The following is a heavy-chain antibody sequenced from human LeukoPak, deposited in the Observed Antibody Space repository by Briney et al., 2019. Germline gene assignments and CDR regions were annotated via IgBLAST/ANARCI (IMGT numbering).Heavy chain of an antibody. D-gene: IGHD1-26*01. CDR1: GFTFSSYG. CDR3: ARGRSGSLFDY. CDR2: IWYDGSNK. Sequence: GGSLRLSCAASGFTFSSYGMHWVRQAPGKGLEWVVVIWYDGSNKYYADSVKGRFTISRDNSKNTLYLQMNSLRAEDTAVYYCARGRSGSLFDYWGQGTLVTVSS. J-gene: IGHJ4*02. V-gene: IGHV3-33*08.